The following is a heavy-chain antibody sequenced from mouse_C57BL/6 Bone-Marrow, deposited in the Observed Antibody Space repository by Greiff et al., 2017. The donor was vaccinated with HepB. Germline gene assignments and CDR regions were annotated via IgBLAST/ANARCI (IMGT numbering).Heavy chain of an antibody. D-gene: IGHD2-1*01. Sequence: EVKVEESGGGLVQPGGSLKLSCAASGFTFSDYGMAWVRQAPRKGPEWVAFISNLAYSIYYADTVTGRFTISRENAKNTLYLEMSSLRSEDTAMYYCARVPYGNYDWYFDVWGTGTTVTVSS. CDR3: ARVPYGNYDWYFDV. J-gene: IGHJ1*03. CDR1: GFTFSDYG. V-gene: IGHV5-15*04. CDR2: ISNLAYSI.